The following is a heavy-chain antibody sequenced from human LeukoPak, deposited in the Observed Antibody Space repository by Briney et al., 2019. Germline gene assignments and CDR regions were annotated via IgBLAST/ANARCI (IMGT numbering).Heavy chain of an antibody. V-gene: IGHV3-9*01. D-gene: IGHD3-22*01. CDR1: GFTFDDYA. Sequence: GGSLRLSCAASGFTFDDYAMHWVRQAPGKGLEWVSGISWNSGSIGYADSVKGRFTISRDNAKNSLYLQMNSLRAEVTALYYCAKLGNYYDSSGYSYWGQGTLVTVSS. CDR2: ISWNSGSI. J-gene: IGHJ4*02. CDR3: AKLGNYYDSSGYSY.